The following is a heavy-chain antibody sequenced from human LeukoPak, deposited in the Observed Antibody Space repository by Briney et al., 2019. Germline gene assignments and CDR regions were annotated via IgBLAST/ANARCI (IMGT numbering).Heavy chain of an antibody. CDR1: GYTFTGYY. V-gene: IGHV1-2*06. J-gene: IGHJ4*02. Sequence: GASVKVSCKASGYTFTGYYMHWVRQAPGQGPEWMGRINPNSGGTNYAQKFQGRVTMTRDTSISTAYMELSRLRSDDTAVYYCATSGIVGPPDYFDYWGQGTLVTVSS. CDR3: ATSGIVGPPDYFDY. D-gene: IGHD1-26*01. CDR2: INPNSGGT.